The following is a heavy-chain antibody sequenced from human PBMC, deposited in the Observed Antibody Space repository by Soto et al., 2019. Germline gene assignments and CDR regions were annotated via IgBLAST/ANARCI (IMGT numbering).Heavy chain of an antibody. CDR1: GFTFNNYA. V-gene: IGHV3-23*01. Sequence: EVQLLESGGGLVQPGGSLRLSCAASGFTFNNYAMSWVRQAPGKGLEWVSAARGSGAGTYYADSGNGRFTLSRDNAKNTVHLQMNSLRAEDTADYFCASDTRGAFDSWGQGPLVTVSS. CDR2: ARGSGAGT. J-gene: IGHJ4*02. CDR3: ASDTRGAFDS.